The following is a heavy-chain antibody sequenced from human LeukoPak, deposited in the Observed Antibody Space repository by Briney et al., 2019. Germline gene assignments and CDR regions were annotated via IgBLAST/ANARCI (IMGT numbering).Heavy chain of an antibody. J-gene: IGHJ3*02. CDR1: GGSFSGYY. Sequence: PSETLSLTCAVYGGSFSGYYWSWIRQPPGKGLEWIGYIYYSGSTNYNPSLKSRVTISVDTSKNQFSLKLSSVTAADTAVYYCARVRREHIVVVTAPGAFDIWGQGTMVTVSS. V-gene: IGHV4-59*01. CDR2: IYYSGST. CDR3: ARVRREHIVVVTAPGAFDI. D-gene: IGHD2-21*02.